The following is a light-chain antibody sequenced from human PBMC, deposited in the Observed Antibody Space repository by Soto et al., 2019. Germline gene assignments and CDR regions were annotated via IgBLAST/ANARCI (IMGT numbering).Light chain of an antibody. CDR1: SSDVGGYNY. CDR3: SSYTSSSTEV. V-gene: IGLV2-14*03. J-gene: IGLJ1*01. CDR2: DVS. Sequence: QSALTQPASVSGSPGQSITISCTGTSSDVGGYNYVSWYQHHPGIAPKLMIYDVSNRPSGVSNRFSGSKSGDTASLIISGLQAEDEADYYCSSYTSSSTEVFGTGTKVTVL.